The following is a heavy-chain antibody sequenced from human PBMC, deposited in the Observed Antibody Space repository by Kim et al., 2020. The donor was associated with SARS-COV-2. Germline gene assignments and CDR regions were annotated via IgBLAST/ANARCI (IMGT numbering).Heavy chain of an antibody. D-gene: IGHD6-6*01. CDR2: IYTSGTT. CDR3: ARRAYSISSGCWYSEL. Sequence: GGSLRLSCAASGLSVNNNYMRWVRQAPGRGLEWVSVIYTSGTTYYVDSVKGRFTISSDNSKNTLYLQMNSLTAEDAAVEYCARRAYSISSGCWYSELWG. V-gene: IGHV3-53*01. J-gene: IGHJ2*01. CDR1: GLSVNNNY.